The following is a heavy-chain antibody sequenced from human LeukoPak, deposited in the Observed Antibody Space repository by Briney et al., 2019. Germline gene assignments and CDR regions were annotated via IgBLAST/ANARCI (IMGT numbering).Heavy chain of an antibody. J-gene: IGHJ4*02. CDR3: AREYGYYYDSSGLGGVFDY. D-gene: IGHD3-22*01. V-gene: IGHV4-4*07. Sequence: PSETLSLTCTVSGGSISSYYWSWIRQPAGKGLEWIGRIYTSGSTNYNPPLKSRVTMSVDTSKNQFSLKLSSVTAADTAVYYCAREYGYYYDSSGLGGVFDYWGQGTLVTVSS. CDR1: GGSISSYY. CDR2: IYTSGST.